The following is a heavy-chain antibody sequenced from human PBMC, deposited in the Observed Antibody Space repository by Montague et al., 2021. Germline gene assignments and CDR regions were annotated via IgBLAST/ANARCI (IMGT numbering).Heavy chain of an antibody. V-gene: IGHV4-39*01. D-gene: IGHD3-10*01. Sequence: SETLSLTCTVSGVSIGSSNYQWGWIRQPPGKGPEWLGSIYYSGTTYYNPSLRSRVTISVDTSENQFSLKLNSVTAADTAFYYCTRKGWFGDYGFDIWGQGTMVTVSS. CDR3: TRKGWFGDYGFDI. J-gene: IGHJ3*02. CDR2: IYYSGTT. CDR1: GVSIGSSNYQ.